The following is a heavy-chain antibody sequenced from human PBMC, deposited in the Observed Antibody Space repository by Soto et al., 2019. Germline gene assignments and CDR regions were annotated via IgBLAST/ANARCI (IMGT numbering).Heavy chain of an antibody. CDR1: GFTFSSYS. V-gene: IGHV3-48*01. Sequence: HPGGSLRLSCAASGFTFSSYSMNWVRQAPGKGLEWVSYISSSSSTIYYADSVKGRFTISRDNAKNSLYLQMNSLRAEDTAVYYCARDVFIAAAGTGWFAPWGQGTLVTVSS. J-gene: IGHJ5*02. CDR2: ISSSSSTI. CDR3: ARDVFIAAAGTGWFAP. D-gene: IGHD6-13*01.